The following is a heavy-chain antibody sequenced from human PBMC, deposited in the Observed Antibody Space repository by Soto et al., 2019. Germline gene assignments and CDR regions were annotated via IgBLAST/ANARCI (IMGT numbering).Heavy chain of an antibody. Sequence: QVQLQQWGAGLLKPSETLSLTCAVYGGSFSGYDWSWIRQPPGKGLEWIGEINHSGSTNYNPSLKSRVTISVDTSKNQFSLKLSSVTAADTAVYYCARALQQQLVRKFDYWGQGTLVTVSS. D-gene: IGHD6-13*01. J-gene: IGHJ4*02. CDR2: INHSGST. V-gene: IGHV4-34*01. CDR1: GGSFSGYD. CDR3: ARALQQQLVRKFDY.